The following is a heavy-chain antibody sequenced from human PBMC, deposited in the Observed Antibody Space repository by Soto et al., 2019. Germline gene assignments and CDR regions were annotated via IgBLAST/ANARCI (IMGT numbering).Heavy chain of an antibody. CDR2: IGTSTSTV. Sequence: EVQLVESGGGLVQPGGSLRLSCTASGFKFSDYSMNWVRQAPGKGLEWASYIGTSTSTVYYADSVEGRFSISRDNAKYSLYLQMNSLRAEDTAVYYCARDSAYSFDYWGQGILVTVSP. CDR3: ARDSAYSFDY. V-gene: IGHV3-48*01. D-gene: IGHD2-15*01. CDR1: GFKFSDYS. J-gene: IGHJ4*02.